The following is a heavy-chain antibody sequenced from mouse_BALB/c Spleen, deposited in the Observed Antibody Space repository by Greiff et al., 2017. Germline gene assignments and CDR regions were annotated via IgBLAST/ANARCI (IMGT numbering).Heavy chain of an antibody. CDR1: GFNIKDTY. D-gene: IGHD4-1*02. CDR3: ASTNSFFDY. CDR2: IDPANGNT. J-gene: IGHJ2*01. Sequence: VQLKESGAELVKPGASVKLSCTASGFNIKDTYMHWVKQRPEQGLEWIGRIDPANGNTKYDPKFQGKATITADTSSNTAYLQLSSLTSEDTAVYYCASTNSFFDYWGQGTTLTVSS. V-gene: IGHV14-3*02.